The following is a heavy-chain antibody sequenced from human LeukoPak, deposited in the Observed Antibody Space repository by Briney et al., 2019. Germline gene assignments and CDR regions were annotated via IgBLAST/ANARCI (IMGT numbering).Heavy chain of an antibody. J-gene: IGHJ4*02. CDR3: AKVKPGPLDY. V-gene: IGHV3-30*02. Sequence: HSGGSLRLSCAASGFTFSTYGMHWVRQAPGKGLEWVAFIQYDGSNKWYADSVKGRFTISRDNSKNTLYLQMSSLRAEDTAVYYCAKVKPGPLDYWGQGTLVTVSS. CDR2: IQYDGSNK. CDR1: GFTFSTYG.